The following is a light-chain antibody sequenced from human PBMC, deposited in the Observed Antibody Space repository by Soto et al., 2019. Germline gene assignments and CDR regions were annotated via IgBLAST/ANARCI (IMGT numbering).Light chain of an antibody. CDR3: TSYTSKSTGV. CDR1: SSDVGGYNY. J-gene: IGLJ1*01. V-gene: IGLV2-14*01. CDR2: EVS. Sequence: QSALTQPASVSGSPGQSITISCTGTSSDVGGYNYVSWYQQHPGKAPKLIIYEVSNRPSGVSNRFSASKSGNTASLTISRLQAEDDADYYCTSYTSKSTGVFGTGTKVTV.